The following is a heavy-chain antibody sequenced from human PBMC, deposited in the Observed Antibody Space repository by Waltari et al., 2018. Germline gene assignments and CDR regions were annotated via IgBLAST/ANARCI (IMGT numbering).Heavy chain of an antibody. CDR1: GFTFASYA. CDR2: ISGSGGST. D-gene: IGHD3-3*01. V-gene: IGHV3-23*04. Sequence: ELQLVESGGDLVQPGGSLRLSCAASGFTFASYAMNWVRQAPGKGREWVSGISGSGGSTYYADSVKGRFTISRDNSESTLYLQMNSLRAEDTAVYYCAKSGLQSSGFGYFFDYWGQGTLVTVSA. J-gene: IGHJ4*02. CDR3: AKSGLQSSGFGYFFDY.